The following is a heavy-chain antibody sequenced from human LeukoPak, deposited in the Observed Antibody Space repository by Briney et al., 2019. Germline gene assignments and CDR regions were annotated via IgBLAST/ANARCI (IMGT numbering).Heavy chain of an antibody. V-gene: IGHV3-23*01. CDR1: GFTFSIYG. CDR2: LSGSGDIT. Sequence: GGSLRLSCAASGFTFSIYGMNWVRQAPGKGPEWVSALSGSGDITTYADSVKGRFTISRDNSMDTLYLQMNSLRAEDTAVYYCARGGSYLSAFDIWGQGTMVTVSS. J-gene: IGHJ3*02. D-gene: IGHD1-26*01. CDR3: ARGGSYLSAFDI.